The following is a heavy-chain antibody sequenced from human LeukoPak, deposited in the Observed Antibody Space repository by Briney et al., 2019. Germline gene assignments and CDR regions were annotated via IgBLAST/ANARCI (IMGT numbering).Heavy chain of an antibody. CDR3: ARERAYYDFSLEFAS. V-gene: IGHV1-18*01. D-gene: IGHD3-3*01. Sequence: ASVKVSCKAPGYTFTSYGISRVRQAPGQGLEWMGWISAYNGNTNYAQKLQGRVTMTTDTSTSTAYMELRSLRSDDTAVYYCARERAYYDFSLEFASWGQGTLVTVSS. CDR2: ISAYNGNT. CDR1: GYTFTSYG. J-gene: IGHJ4*02.